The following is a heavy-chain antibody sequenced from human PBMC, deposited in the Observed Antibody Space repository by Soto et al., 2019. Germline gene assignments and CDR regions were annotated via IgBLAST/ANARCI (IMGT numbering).Heavy chain of an antibody. D-gene: IGHD6-19*01. CDR1: GFAFGDYA. Sequence: QPRGSLRLSCPDSGFAFGDYAMQRVRHAPGKGLEWVSAISRNSGSTDYAASMKGRFTISRHNEKNSLDLQMKSLRAEDTALYYCAKSHTTSGWYLTTDYLAQGTRVAVPS. J-gene: IGHJ4*02. CDR2: ISRNSGST. V-gene: IGHV3-9*01. CDR3: AKSHTTSGWYLTTDY.